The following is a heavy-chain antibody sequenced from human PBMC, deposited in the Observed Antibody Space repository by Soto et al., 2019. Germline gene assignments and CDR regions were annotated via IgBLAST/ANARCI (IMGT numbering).Heavy chain of an antibody. J-gene: IGHJ4*01. V-gene: IGHV3-23*01. CDR3: AKFFVETGGSSGWPWSFHF. CDR2: ISGTGGTT. CDR1: GFTFSSYA. Sequence: GGSLRLSCAAPGFTFSSYALSWVRQAPGKGLEWGSAISGTGGTTYYAESVKGRFTISRDNSRNTLHLKMNSLRAEDTAIYYCAKFFVETGGSSGWPWSFHFWGHGTLVTVSS. D-gene: IGHD6-25*01.